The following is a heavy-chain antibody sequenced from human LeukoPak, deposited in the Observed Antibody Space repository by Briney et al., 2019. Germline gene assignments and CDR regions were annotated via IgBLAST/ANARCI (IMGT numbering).Heavy chain of an antibody. V-gene: IGHV3-23*01. D-gene: IGHD2-15*01. J-gene: IGHJ4*02. Sequence: RLGGSLRLSCIGTGFTFSSDAMGWVRQAPGKGLEWVSGISGSGGSTYYADSVKGRFTISRDNSKNTLYLQMNSLRVEDTAVYYCAKDRGRTWVQVANWGQGTLVTVSS. CDR2: ISGSGGST. CDR3: AKDRGRTWVQVAN. CDR1: GFTFSSDA.